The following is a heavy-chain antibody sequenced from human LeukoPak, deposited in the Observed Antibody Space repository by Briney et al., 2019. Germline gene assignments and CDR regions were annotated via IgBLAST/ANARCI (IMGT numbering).Heavy chain of an antibody. J-gene: IGHJ6*02. V-gene: IGHV4-34*01. D-gene: IGHD3-10*01. CDR3: ARGSLHGSGSRLDYYGMDV. Sequence: SRVTISVDTSKNQFSLKLSSVTAADTAVYYCARGSLHGSGSRLDYYGMDVWGQGTTVTVSS.